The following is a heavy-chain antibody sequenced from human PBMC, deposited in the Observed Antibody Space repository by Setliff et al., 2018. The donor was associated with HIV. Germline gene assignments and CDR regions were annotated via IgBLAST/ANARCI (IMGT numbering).Heavy chain of an antibody. V-gene: IGHV4-59*01. CDR1: GGSINSYY. CDR3: ARWGASGGRPDWHAFDM. D-gene: IGHD2-15*01. Sequence: SETLSLTCTVSGGSINSYYWNWIRQSPGKGLEWIGYIGYNGDTSYNPSLNSRVTPSVDRSKNQFSLTLSSVSAADTAVYFCARWGASGGRPDWHAFDMWGQGTMVTVSS. CDR2: IGYNGDT. J-gene: IGHJ3*02.